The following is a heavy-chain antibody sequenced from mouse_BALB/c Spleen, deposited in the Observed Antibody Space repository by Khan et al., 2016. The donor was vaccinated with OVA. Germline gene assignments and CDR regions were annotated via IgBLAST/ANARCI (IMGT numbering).Heavy chain of an antibody. V-gene: IGHV3-2*02. CDR2: ISYSGNT. CDR3: ARVYGGDFDY. J-gene: IGHJ2*01. D-gene: IGHD2-10*02. Sequence: EVKLLESGPGLVKPSQSLSLTCTVTGYSITSDYAWNWIWQFPGNKLEWMGYISYSGNTKYNPSLKSRISVTRDTSKNQFFLQLNSVTTEDTATYYCARVYGGDFDYWGQGTTLTVSS. CDR1: GYSITSDYA.